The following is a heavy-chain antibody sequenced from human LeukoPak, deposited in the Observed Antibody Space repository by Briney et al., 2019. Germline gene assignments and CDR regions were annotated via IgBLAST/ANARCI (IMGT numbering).Heavy chain of an antibody. Sequence: GGSLRLSCAASGFTFSSYAMSWVRQAPGKGLEWVSAISGSGGSTYYADSVKGRFTISRVNSKNTLYLQMNSLRAEDTAVYYCAKVDNQDGDPYDYWGQGTLVTVSS. D-gene: IGHD4-17*01. CDR1: GFTFSSYA. J-gene: IGHJ4*02. CDR3: AKVDNQDGDPYDY. CDR2: ISGSGGST. V-gene: IGHV3-23*01.